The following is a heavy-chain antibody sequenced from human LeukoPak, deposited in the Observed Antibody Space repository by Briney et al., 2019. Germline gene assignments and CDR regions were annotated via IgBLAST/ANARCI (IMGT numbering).Heavy chain of an antibody. Sequence: GGSLRLSCAASGFIFSDHYMDWVRQAPGKGLEWVGRTRNEANIYTTKYAASVKGRFTISRDDSKNTLYLQMNSLKIEDTAVYYCTTDPQRGYYFDYWGQGTLVTVSS. V-gene: IGHV3-72*01. CDR2: TRNEANIYTT. CDR3: TTDPQRGYYFDY. CDR1: GFIFSDHY. J-gene: IGHJ4*02. D-gene: IGHD5-24*01.